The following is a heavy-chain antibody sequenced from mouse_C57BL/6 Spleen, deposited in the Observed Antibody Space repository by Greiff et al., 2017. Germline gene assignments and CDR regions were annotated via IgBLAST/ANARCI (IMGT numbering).Heavy chain of an antibody. D-gene: IGHD2-4*01. CDR3: ARREGLAWCAY. V-gene: IGHV8-12*01. J-gene: IGHJ3*01. Sequence: QVTLKVCGPGILQSSQTLSLTCSFSGFSLSTSGMGVSWIRQPSGKGLEWLAHIYWDDDKRYNPSLKSRLTISKDTSRNQVFLKITSVDTADTATYYCARREGLAWCAYWGQGTLVTVSA. CDR1: GFSLSTSGMG. CDR2: IYWDDDK.